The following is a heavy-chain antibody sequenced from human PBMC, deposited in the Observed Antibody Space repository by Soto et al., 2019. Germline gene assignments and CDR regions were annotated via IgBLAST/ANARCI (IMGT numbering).Heavy chain of an antibody. CDR1: GFTFSSYA. V-gene: IGHV3-30-3*01. D-gene: IGHD6-19*01. CDR2: ISYDGSNK. J-gene: IGHJ4*02. Sequence: RGSLRLSCAASGFTFSSYAMHWVRQAPGKGLEWVAVISYDGSNKYYADSVKGRFTISRDNSKNTLYLQMNSLRAEDTAVYYCARDGGSMECSRGWYVFGYWDPGTLVTVFS. CDR3: ARDGGSMECSRGWYVFGY.